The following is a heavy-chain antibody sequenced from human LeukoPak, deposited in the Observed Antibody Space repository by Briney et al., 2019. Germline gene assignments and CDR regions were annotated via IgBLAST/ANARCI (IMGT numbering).Heavy chain of an antibody. D-gene: IGHD3-22*01. CDR2: INHSGST. CDR1: GGSLSGYY. V-gene: IGHV4-34*01. CDR3: ARHYDSSAYWYYFDY. Sequence: SETLSLTCAVYGGSLSGYYWSWIRQPPGKGLEWIGEINHSGSTNYNPSLKSRVTISVDTSKNQFSLKLSSVTAADTAVYYCARHYDSSAYWYYFDYWGQGTLVTVSS. J-gene: IGHJ4*02.